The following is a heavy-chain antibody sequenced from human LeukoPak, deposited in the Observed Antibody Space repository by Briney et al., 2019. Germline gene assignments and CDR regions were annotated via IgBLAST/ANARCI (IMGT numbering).Heavy chain of an antibody. V-gene: IGHV4-34*01. Sequence: SETLSLTCAVYGGSFSGYYWSWIRQPPGKGLEWIGEINHSGSTNYNPSLKSRVTISVDTSKNQFSLKLSSVTAADTAVYYCARGRYGFGGTPFDYWGQGTLVTVSS. CDR3: ARGRYGFGGTPFDY. J-gene: IGHJ4*02. CDR2: INHSGST. D-gene: IGHD3-10*01. CDR1: GGSFSGYY.